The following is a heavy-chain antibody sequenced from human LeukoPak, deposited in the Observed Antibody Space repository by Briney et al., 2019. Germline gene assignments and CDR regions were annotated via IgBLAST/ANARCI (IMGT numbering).Heavy chain of an antibody. J-gene: IGHJ4*02. D-gene: IGHD2-15*01. V-gene: IGHV3-64D*09. CDR3: VKRSCSGGTCPLDY. CDR2: ITSTGGTT. Sequence: GGSLRLSCSASGFTFSSYALSWVRQAPRKGLECVSGITSTGGTTYYADSVKGRFTISRDNSENTLYLQMSSLRPEDTALYYCVKRSCSGGTCPLDYWGQGTLVTVSS. CDR1: GFTFSSYA.